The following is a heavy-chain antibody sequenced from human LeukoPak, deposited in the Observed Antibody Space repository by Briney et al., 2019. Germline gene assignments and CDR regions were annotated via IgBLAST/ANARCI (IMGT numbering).Heavy chain of an antibody. J-gene: IGHJ6*03. CDR1: GFTFSSYA. D-gene: IGHD4/OR15-4a*01. V-gene: IGHV3-23*01. CDR3: AKERGHPLPNYHMDV. Sequence: GGSLRLSCAASGFTFSSYAMSGVRQAPGKGLEWVSTIVDTGDGTFYADSVRGRFTISRDSSKNTLYLQMNSLRADDTAVYYCAKERGHPLPNYHMDVWGKGTTVTVSS. CDR2: IVDTGDGT.